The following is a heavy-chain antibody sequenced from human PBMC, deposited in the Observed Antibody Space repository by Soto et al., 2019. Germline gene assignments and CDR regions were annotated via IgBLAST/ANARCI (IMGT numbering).Heavy chain of an antibody. Sequence: QVQLVQSGPEVKKPGSSVKVSCKTSGDTFSTYPVHWVRQAPGQGLEWIGGIIPLLNTANYAQRFQDRLMISADESTRTAYMELSSLRSEDTAIYYCARMHVPLQAGFDFWGQGTLVTVSS. CDR3: ARMHVPLQAGFDF. CDR2: IIPLLNTA. CDR1: GDTFSTYP. V-gene: IGHV1-69*11. D-gene: IGHD4-4*01. J-gene: IGHJ4*02.